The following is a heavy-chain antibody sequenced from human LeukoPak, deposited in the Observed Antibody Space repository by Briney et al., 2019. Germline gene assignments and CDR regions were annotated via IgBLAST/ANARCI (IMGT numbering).Heavy chain of an antibody. V-gene: IGHV3-23*01. J-gene: IGHJ4*02. D-gene: IGHD2-8*01. CDR1: GFTFGSYA. Sequence: GGSLRLSCQASGFTFGSYAMSWVRQAPGKGLEWVSAISDFGATTYYADSVKGRFTISRDNSKDTLFLQMNSLRAEDTAVYFCSRAGDCTNGICYTADFDYWGQGTLVTVSS. CDR2: ISDFGATT. CDR3: SRAGDCTNGICYTADFDY.